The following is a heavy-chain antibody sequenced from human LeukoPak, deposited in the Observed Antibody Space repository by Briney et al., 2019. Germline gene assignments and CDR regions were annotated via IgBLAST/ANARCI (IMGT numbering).Heavy chain of an antibody. CDR3: ARHLRLGTYRDLDY. V-gene: IGHV5-51*01. Sequence: GESLKISCQASGSSFSNNWIGWVRQMPGKGLQWMGIINPHDFTTKYSPAFQGQVTISVDKSINVAYLQFNRLTASDTAIYYCARHLRLGTYRDLDYCGQRTLVTVST. J-gene: IGHJ4*02. CDR2: INPHDFTT. CDR1: GSSFSNNW.